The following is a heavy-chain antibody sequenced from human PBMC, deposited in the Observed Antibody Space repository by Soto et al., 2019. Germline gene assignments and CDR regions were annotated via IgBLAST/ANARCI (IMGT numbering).Heavy chain of an antibody. CDR2: IYYSGST. CDR1: AGSISSYY. D-gene: IGHD3-9*01. Sequence: PSETLSLTCTVSAGSISSYYWSWIRQPPGKGLEWIGYIYYSGSTNYNPSLKSRVTISVDTSKNQLSLNLSPVTAADTAVFYCARIDTYDNQPYYYYYMDVWGKGTAVTVSS. J-gene: IGHJ6*03. V-gene: IGHV4-59*01. CDR3: ARIDTYDNQPYYYYYMDV.